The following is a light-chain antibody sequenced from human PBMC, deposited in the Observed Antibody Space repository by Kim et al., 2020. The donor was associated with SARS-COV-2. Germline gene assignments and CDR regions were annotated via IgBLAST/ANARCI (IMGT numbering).Light chain of an antibody. CDR2: EYT. CDR1: KLGDKY. J-gene: IGLJ2*01. CDR3: QAWGSRTVV. Sequence: SYELTQPPSVSVSPGQTASITCSGDKLGDKYAYWYQQKPGQSPVLVIYEYTKRPSGIPERFSASNSENTATLTISGTQAIDEADYYCQAWGSRTVVFGGGTKLTVL. V-gene: IGLV3-1*01.